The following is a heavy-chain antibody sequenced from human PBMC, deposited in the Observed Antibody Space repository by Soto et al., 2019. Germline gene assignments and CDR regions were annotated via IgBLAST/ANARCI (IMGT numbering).Heavy chain of an antibody. Sequence: QVQLQESGPGLVKPSQTLSLTCTVSGGSISSGGYYWSWIRQHPGKGLEWIGYIYYSGSTYYNPSLKSRVTISVDTHKNQFSLKLSSVTAADTAVYYCARDRTVAKMYGSGSYYSGYYYGMDVWGQGTTVTVSS. D-gene: IGHD3-10*01. V-gene: IGHV4-31*03. CDR1: GGSISSGGYY. J-gene: IGHJ6*02. CDR3: ARDRTVAKMYGSGSYYSGYYYGMDV. CDR2: IYYSGST.